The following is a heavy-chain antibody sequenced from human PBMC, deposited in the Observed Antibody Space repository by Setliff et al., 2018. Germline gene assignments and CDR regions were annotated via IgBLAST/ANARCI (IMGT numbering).Heavy chain of an antibody. D-gene: IGHD1-26*01. V-gene: IGHV3-23*01. Sequence: GGSLRLSCAASGFTFGAXXXTWVRQAPGKGLEWVSGIGGRGISTYYADSGKGRFLISRDNSENTLYLQMNSLRAEDXXXYYFFKGGWGATFHSWGQGTLVTVSS. CDR1: GFTFGAXX. J-gene: IGHJ5*01. CDR2: IGGRGIST. CDR3: FKGGWGATFHS.